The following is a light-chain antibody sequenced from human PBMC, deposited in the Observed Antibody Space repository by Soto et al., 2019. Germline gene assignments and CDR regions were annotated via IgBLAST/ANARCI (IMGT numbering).Light chain of an antibody. CDR3: QQYISSPLT. Sequence: ELVLTQSPGTLSLSPGERATLSCRASQSVSNNYLAWYQQKPGQAPRLVIYGASSRGTGIPDRFSASGSGTDFTLPISRLEPEDFAVYYCQQYISSPLTLGQGTKVEIK. CDR1: QSVSNNY. CDR2: GAS. J-gene: IGKJ1*01. V-gene: IGKV3-20*01.